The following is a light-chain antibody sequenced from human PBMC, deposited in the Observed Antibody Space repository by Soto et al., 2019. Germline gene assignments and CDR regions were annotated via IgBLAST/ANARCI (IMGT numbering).Light chain of an antibody. CDR2: SNS. CDR3: AAWDDNLPEYV. V-gene: IGLV1-44*01. CDR1: SSNIGSST. Sequence: QSVLTQPPSASGTPGQRVTISCSGSSSNIGSSTVNWYQQLPGTAPKSLIYSNSQRPSGVPDRFSGSKSGTSASLAISGLQSEDEADYYCAAWDDNLPEYVFGTGTKLTVL. J-gene: IGLJ1*01.